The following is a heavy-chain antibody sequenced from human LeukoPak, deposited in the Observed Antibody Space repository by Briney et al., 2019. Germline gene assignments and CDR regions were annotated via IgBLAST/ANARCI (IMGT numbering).Heavy chain of an antibody. J-gene: IGHJ4*02. D-gene: IGHD6-13*01. CDR3: ARLSSGSNSWYDIDH. Sequence: SETLSLTCTVSGGSISSYYWSWIRQPPGKGLEWIGYIYYSGTTNYNPSLKSRVTISVDTSKNQFSLKLNSVTAADTAMYYCARLSSGSNSWYDIDHWGQGTLVTVSS. V-gene: IGHV4-59*08. CDR2: IYYSGTT. CDR1: GGSISSYY.